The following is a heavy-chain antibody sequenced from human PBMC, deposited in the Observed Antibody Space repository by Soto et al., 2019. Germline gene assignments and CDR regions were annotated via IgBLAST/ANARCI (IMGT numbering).Heavy chain of an antibody. D-gene: IGHD1-26*01. CDR3: ARSSGGVFGRIIEGSNWFGS. V-gene: IGHV1-46*01. CDR2: INPKGGST. J-gene: IGHJ5*01. Sequence: ASVTVSCQAPEDTFTRYYLNWVRQAPGQGLEWMGIINPKGGSTRYAQKFQGRVTFTRDTPASTVDLELRSLRSYDTALYSCARSSGGVFGRIIEGSNWFGSWGQGALVPVSS. CDR1: EDTFTRYY.